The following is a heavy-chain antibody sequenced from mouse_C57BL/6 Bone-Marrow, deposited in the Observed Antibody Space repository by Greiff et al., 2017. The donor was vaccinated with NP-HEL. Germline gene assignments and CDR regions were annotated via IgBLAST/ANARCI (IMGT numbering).Heavy chain of an antibody. Sequence: EVQLQQSGPELVKPGASVRIPCKASGYTFTDYNMDWVKQSHGKSLEWIGDINPNNGGTIYNQKFKGKATLTVDKSSSTAYMELRSLTSEDTAVYYCARLLRFYWYFDVWGTGTTVTVSS. CDR3: ARLLRFYWYFDV. V-gene: IGHV1-18*01. CDR1: GYTFTDYN. D-gene: IGHD1-1*01. J-gene: IGHJ1*03. CDR2: INPNNGGT.